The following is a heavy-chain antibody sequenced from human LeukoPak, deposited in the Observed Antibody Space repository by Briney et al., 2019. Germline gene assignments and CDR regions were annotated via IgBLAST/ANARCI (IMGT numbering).Heavy chain of an antibody. J-gene: IGHJ4*02. CDR1: GGSFSGYY. V-gene: IGHV4-34*01. Sequence: SETLSLTCAVYGGSFSGYYWSWIRQPPGKGLEWIGEINHSGSTNYNPSLKSRVTISVDTSKNQFSLKLSSVTAADTAVYYCARQGDYYDSSGLWGQGTLVTVSS. D-gene: IGHD3-22*01. CDR3: ARQGDYYDSSGL. CDR2: INHSGST.